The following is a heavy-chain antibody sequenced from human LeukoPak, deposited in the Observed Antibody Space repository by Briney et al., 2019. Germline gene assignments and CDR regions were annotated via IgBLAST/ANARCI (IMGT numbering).Heavy chain of an antibody. Sequence: GGSLRLSCAASGFTASSSYMSWVRQGPGKGLEWVSVIYSGGSTYYADSVKGRFTISRDNSKNTLYLQMNSLRAEDAAVYYCANEYSKGDIWGQGTMVTLSS. CDR2: IYSGGST. CDR3: ANEYSKGDI. V-gene: IGHV3-53*01. CDR1: GFTASSSY. D-gene: IGHD6-6*01. J-gene: IGHJ3*02.